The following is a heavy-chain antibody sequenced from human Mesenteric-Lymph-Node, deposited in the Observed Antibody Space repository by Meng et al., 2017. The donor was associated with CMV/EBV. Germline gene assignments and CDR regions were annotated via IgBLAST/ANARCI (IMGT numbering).Heavy chain of an antibody. J-gene: IGHJ6*02. CDR1: GYSFTNYW. Sequence: GESLKISCKGSGYSFTNYWIAWVRQMPGKGLEWMGIIYPGDSDTKYSPSFQGQVTISVDKSINTASLHWSSLKASDTAMYYCARQSTTGGIAVAGTSYYYGMDVWGQGTTVTVSS. V-gene: IGHV5-51*01. CDR3: ARQSTTGGIAVAGTSYYYGMDV. CDR2: IYPGDSDT. D-gene: IGHD6-19*01.